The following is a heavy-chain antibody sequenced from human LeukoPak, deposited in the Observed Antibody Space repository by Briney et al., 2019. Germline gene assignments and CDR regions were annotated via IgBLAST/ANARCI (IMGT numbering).Heavy chain of an antibody. CDR2: MNPKSGNT. V-gene: IGHV1-8*01. CDR3: ARDRMGVTTGWFDP. D-gene: IGHD4-11*01. Sequence: GASVKVSCKTSGYTFTNYDINWVRQATGQGLEWMGWMNPKSGNTGSAQRFQGRVTMTRDTSISTAYMELISLRSEDTAVYYCARDRMGVTTGWFDPWGQGTLVTVSS. J-gene: IGHJ5*02. CDR1: GYTFTNYD.